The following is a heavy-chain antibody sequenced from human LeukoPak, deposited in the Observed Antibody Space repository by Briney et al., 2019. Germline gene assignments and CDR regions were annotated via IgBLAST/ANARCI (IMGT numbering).Heavy chain of an antibody. V-gene: IGHV1-58*01. Sequence: ASVKVSCKASGFTFTSSAVQWVRQARGQRLEWIGWIVVGSGNTNYAQKLQGRVTMTTDTSTSTAYMELRSLRSDDTAVYYCARDPLHCSSTSCYRIYDYYYGMDVWGQGTTVTVSS. D-gene: IGHD2-2*01. CDR3: ARDPLHCSSTSCYRIYDYYYGMDV. CDR1: GFTFTSSA. CDR2: IVVGSGNT. J-gene: IGHJ6*02.